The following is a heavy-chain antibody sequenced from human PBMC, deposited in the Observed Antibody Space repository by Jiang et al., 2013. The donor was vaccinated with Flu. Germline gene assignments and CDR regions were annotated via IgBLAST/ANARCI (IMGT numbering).Heavy chain of an antibody. CDR2: INSDGSST. D-gene: IGHD2-15*01. V-gene: IGHV3-74*01. CDR3: ARARVCSGGSCYFDY. Sequence: GLVWVSRINSDGSSTSYADSVKGRFTISRDNAKNTLYLQMNSLRAEDTAVYYCARARVCSGGSCYFDYWGQGTLVTVSS. J-gene: IGHJ4*02.